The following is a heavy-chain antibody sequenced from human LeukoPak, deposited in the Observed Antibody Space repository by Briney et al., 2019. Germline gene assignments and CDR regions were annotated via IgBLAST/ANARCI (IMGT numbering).Heavy chain of an antibody. CDR1: GFTFSYYW. CDR2: IKGDGSEK. Sequence: GGSLRLSCATSGFTFSYYWMTWVRQAPGKGLEWLANIKGDGSEKNYVASMKGRFTISRDNVNNSPYLQLNNLRVEDTAMYYCAREAAYWGQGTRVTVSS. J-gene: IGHJ4*02. CDR3: AREAAY. V-gene: IGHV3-7*03. D-gene: IGHD6-25*01.